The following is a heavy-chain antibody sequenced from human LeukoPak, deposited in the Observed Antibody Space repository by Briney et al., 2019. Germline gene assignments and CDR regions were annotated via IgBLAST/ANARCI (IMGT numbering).Heavy chain of an antibody. Sequence: ASVKVSCTASGYTITSYGMSWVRQAPGQGLEWMGWINAYNGNNNHAQTLPGRVTITTDTSTRKAYLELRSLRSDDTAVYCCARSGSVLLWFGELFAYYDMDVSGQGTTVTVS. CDR2: INAYNGNN. CDR1: GYTITSYG. CDR3: ARSGSVLLWFGELFAYYDMDV. D-gene: IGHD3-10*01. J-gene: IGHJ6*02. V-gene: IGHV1-18*01.